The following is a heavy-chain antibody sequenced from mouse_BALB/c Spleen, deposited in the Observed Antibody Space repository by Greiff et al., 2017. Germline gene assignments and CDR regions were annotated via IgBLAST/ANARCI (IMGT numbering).Heavy chain of an antibody. D-gene: IGHD2-3*01. Sequence: VKLQESAAELARPGASVKMSCKASGYTFTSYTMHWVKQRPGQGLEWIGYINPSSGYTEYNQKFKDKTTLTADKSSSTAYMQLSSLTSEDSAVYYCARWGDGYVDYYAMDYWGQGTSVTVSS. J-gene: IGHJ4*01. CDR1: GYTFTSYT. CDR2: INPSSGYT. CDR3: ARWGDGYVDYYAMDY. V-gene: IGHV1-4*02.